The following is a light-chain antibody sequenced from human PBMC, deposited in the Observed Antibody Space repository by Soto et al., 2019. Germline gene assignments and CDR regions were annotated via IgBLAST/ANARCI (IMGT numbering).Light chain of an antibody. CDR2: EVT. CDR1: SSDVGGYNY. CDR3: SSYAGSNILV. J-gene: IGLJ3*02. V-gene: IGLV2-8*01. Sequence: QSALTQPPSASGSPGQSVTISCTGTSSDVGGYNYVSWYQQHPGKVPKLMIYEVTKRPSGVPDRFSVSKSGNTASLTVSGLQAEDEADYYCSSYAGSNILVFGGGTKVTVL.